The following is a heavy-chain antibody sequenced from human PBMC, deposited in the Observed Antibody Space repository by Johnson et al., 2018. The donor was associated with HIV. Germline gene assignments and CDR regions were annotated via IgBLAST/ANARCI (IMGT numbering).Heavy chain of an antibody. CDR1: GFTVSSNY. J-gene: IGHJ3*02. Sequence: VQLVESGGGLVQPGGSLRLSCAASGFTVSSNYMNWVRQAPGKGLEWVSVIYSGGTTYHADSVKGRFTISRDNSKNTLYLQMNSLRAEDTAVYYCAKDAAWELLRPDAFDMWGLGTLVTVSS. CDR3: AKDAAWELLRPDAFDM. D-gene: IGHD1-26*01. CDR2: IYSGGTT. V-gene: IGHV3-66*02.